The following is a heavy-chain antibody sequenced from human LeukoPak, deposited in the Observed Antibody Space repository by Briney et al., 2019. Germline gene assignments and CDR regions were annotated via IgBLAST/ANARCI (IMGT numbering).Heavy chain of an antibody. CDR2: INYGGST. Sequence: SETLSLTCTLSGGSIISSSYYWGWIRQPRGKGLEWIGSINYGGSTYYNPSPKSRVTISVDTSKNQFSLKLSSVIAADTAVYYCARHRGYNCGLYYYYMDVWGKGTTVTVSS. V-gene: IGHV4-39*01. D-gene: IGHD5-12*01. CDR1: GGSIISSSYY. CDR3: ARHRGYNCGLYYYYMDV. J-gene: IGHJ6*03.